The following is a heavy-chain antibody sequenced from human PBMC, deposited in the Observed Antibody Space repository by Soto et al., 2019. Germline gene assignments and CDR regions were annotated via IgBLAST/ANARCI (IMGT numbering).Heavy chain of an antibody. D-gene: IGHD6-25*01. Sequence: GGSLRLSCAAAGFIFSNYRMHWVRHAPAKGQVWVARINGDGSVISYVDYVKGRFTISRDNAKNTVYLQMNSLRVEDTAVYYCERCSGHRGTSYRGPGGMGTVPS. V-gene: IGHV3-74*01. CDR3: ERCSGHRGTSY. CDR2: INGDGSVI. CDR1: GFIFSNYR. J-gene: IGHJ4*02.